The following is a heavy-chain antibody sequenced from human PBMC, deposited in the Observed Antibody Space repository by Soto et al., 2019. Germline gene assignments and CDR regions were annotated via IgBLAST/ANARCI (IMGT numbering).Heavy chain of an antibody. Sequence: LRLSCAASGFTFSSYAMSWVRQAPGKGLEWVSAISGSGGSTYYADSVKGRFTISRDNSKNTLYLQMNSLRAEDTAVYYCAKGQAYGDSEFYYYYGMDVWGQGTTVTVSS. CDR3: AKGQAYGDSEFYYYYGMDV. J-gene: IGHJ6*02. V-gene: IGHV3-23*01. D-gene: IGHD4-17*01. CDR2: ISGSGGST. CDR1: GFTFSSYA.